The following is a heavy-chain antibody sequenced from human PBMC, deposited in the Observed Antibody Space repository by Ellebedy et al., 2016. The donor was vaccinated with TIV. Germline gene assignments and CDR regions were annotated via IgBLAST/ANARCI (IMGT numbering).Heavy chain of an antibody. V-gene: IGHV1-24*01. J-gene: IGHJ4*02. Sequence: ASVKVSCXVSGYTLTELSMHWVRQAPGKGLEWMGGFDPEDGETIYAQKFQGRVTMTEDTSTDTAYMELSSLRSEDTAVYYCATYHGPERGAVAGLFDYWGQGTLVTVSS. CDR1: GYTLTELS. D-gene: IGHD6-19*01. CDR2: FDPEDGET. CDR3: ATYHGPERGAVAGLFDY.